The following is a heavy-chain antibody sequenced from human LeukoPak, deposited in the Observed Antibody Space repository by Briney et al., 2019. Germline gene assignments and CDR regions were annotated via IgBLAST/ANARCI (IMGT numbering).Heavy chain of an antibody. Sequence: SETLSLTCAVYGGSFSGYYWSWIRQPPGKGLEWIGEINHSGSTNYNPSLKSRVTISVDTSKNQFSLKLSSVTAADTAVYYCARLGGSYFDYWGQGTLVTVSS. J-gene: IGHJ4*02. CDR1: GGSFSGYY. V-gene: IGHV4-34*01. CDR3: ARLGGSYFDY. D-gene: IGHD1-26*01. CDR2: INHSGST.